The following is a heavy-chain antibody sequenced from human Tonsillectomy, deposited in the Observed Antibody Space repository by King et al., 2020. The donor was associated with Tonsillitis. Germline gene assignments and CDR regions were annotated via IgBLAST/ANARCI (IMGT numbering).Heavy chain of an antibody. V-gene: IGHV3-23*04. Sequence: QLVQSGGGLVQPGGSLRLSCAASGFTFSSHAMSWVRQAPGKGLEWVSTISGRGRDTYYADSVKGRFTISRDNSKNTLYLQMHSRKAEDTAVFYCARHLPDGSGCYRDYFAYWGQGTLVTVSS. CDR2: ISGRGRDT. J-gene: IGHJ4*02. CDR1: GFTFSSHA. CDR3: ARHLPDGSGCYRDYFAY. D-gene: IGHD6-19*01.